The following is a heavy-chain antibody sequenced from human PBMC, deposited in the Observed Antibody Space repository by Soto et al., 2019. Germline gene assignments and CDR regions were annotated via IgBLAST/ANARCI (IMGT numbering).Heavy chain of an antibody. CDR2: INAGNGNT. CDR3: ARDNRQWLAPSYY. CDR1: GYTFTSYA. D-gene: IGHD6-19*01. V-gene: IGHV1-3*01. Sequence: ASVKVSFRAAGYTFTSYAMHWVRQAPGRRVEWMGWINAGNGNTKYSQKFQGRVTITRDTSATTAYMELSSLRSEDTAVYYCARDNRQWLAPSYYWGQGTLVTVSS. J-gene: IGHJ4*02.